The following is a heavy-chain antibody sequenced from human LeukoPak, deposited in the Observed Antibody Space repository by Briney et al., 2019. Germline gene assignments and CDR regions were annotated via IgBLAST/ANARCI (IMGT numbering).Heavy chain of an antibody. D-gene: IGHD4-17*01. CDR2: ISYDGSNK. J-gene: IGHJ4*02. CDR3: AREGDYGDYEDY. V-gene: IGHV3-30*04. Sequence: GGSLRLSCAASGFTFSSYAMHWVRQAPGKGLEWVAVISYDGSNKYYADSVKGRFTISRDNSKNTLYLQMNSLRAEDTAVYYCAREGDYGDYEDYWGQGTLVTVFS. CDR1: GFTFSSYA.